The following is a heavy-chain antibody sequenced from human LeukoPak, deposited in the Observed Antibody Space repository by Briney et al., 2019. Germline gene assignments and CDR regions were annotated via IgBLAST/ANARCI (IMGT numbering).Heavy chain of an antibody. D-gene: IGHD3-9*01. CDR2: ITSSGSTI. CDR1: GFTFSDYY. Sequence: GGSLRLSCAASGFTFSDYYMSWIRQAPGKGLEWVSYITSSGSTIYYADSVKGRFTISRDNAKNSLYLQMNSLRAEDTAVYYCARDLVSAHWYFDLWGRGTLVTVSS. V-gene: IGHV3-11*04. CDR3: ARDLVSAHWYFDL. J-gene: IGHJ2*01.